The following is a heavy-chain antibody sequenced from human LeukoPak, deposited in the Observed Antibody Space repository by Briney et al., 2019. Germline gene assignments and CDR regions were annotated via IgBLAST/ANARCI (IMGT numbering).Heavy chain of an antibody. J-gene: IGHJ3*02. V-gene: IGHV4-30-2*01. D-gene: IGHD3-3*01. CDR1: GGSISSGGYS. CDR2: IYHSGST. Sequence: PSETLSLTCAVSGGSISSGGYSWSWIRQPPGKGLEWIGYIYHSGSTYYNPSLKSRVTISVDTSKNQFSLKLSSVTAADTAVYYCARHRGYYDFWSGYYPEGAFGIWGQGTMVTVSS. CDR3: ARHRGYYDFWSGYYPEGAFGI.